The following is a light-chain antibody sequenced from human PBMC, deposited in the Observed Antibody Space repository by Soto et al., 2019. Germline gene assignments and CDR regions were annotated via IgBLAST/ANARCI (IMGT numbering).Light chain of an antibody. Sequence: ELVMTQSPATQSESPGERATLSCRASQSVSSTLAWYQPKPGQAPRLLIYGASTRATGIPARFSGSGSGTEFTLTISSLQSEDFAVYYCQQYNNWPPITFGQGTKVDIK. V-gene: IGKV3-15*01. CDR1: QSVSST. J-gene: IGKJ1*01. CDR3: QQYNNWPPIT. CDR2: GAS.